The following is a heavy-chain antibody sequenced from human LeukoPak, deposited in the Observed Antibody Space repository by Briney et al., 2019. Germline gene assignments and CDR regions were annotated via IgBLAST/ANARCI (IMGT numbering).Heavy chain of an antibody. Sequence: ALVKVSCKASGYTFTGYYMHWVRQAPGQGLEWMGWINPNSGGTNYAQKFQGRVTMTRDTSISTAYMELSRLRSDDTAVYYCARATMVRGVIIGGAGWFDPWGQGTLVTVSS. V-gene: IGHV1-2*02. CDR3: ARATMVRGVIIGGAGWFDP. CDR1: GYTFTGYY. J-gene: IGHJ5*02. D-gene: IGHD3-10*01. CDR2: INPNSGGT.